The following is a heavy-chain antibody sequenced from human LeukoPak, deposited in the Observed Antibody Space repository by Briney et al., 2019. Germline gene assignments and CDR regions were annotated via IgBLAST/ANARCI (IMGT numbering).Heavy chain of an antibody. CDR1: GFTFSSYA. J-gene: IGHJ4*02. V-gene: IGHV3-23*01. D-gene: IGHD2-15*01. CDR3: AKGDPRYCSGGSCSY. Sequence: GGSLRLSCAASGFTFSSYAMTWVRQAPGKGLEWVSSITGGGDTTYYADSVRGRFTISRDNSKNTLSVQMNSLRAEDTAVYYCAKGDPRYCSGGSCSYWGQGTLVTVSS. CDR2: ITGGGDTT.